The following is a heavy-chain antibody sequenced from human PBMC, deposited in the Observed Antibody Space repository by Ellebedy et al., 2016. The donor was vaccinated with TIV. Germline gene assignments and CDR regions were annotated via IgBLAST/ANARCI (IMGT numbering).Heavy chain of an antibody. CDR1: GFTFSSSW. CDR3: ARDFSSNWYWGLHY. V-gene: IGHV3-7*01. Sequence: GESLKISCAASGFTFSSSWTRWVRHAPGRGLSCVANQKEDGSEKYYVDSVKRRFTISRDNAKNSLYLQMNSLRAEDTALYYSARDFSSNWYWGLHYWGQGTLVTVSS. J-gene: IGHJ4*02. CDR2: QKEDGSEK. D-gene: IGHD6-13*01.